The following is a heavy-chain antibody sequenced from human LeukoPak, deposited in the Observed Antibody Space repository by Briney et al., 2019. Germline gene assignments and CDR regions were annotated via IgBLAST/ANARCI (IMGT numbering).Heavy chain of an antibody. V-gene: IGHV3-48*04. CDR2: ISSSSSTI. CDR1: GFTFSSYS. CDR3: AEDRDCSSATCYVFWFDP. D-gene: IGHD2-2*01. J-gene: IGHJ5*02. Sequence: PGGSLRLSCAASGFTFSSYSMNWVRQAPGKGLEWVSFISSSSSTIYYADSVKGRFTISRDNAKNSLYLQMNSLRAEDTAVYYCAEDRDCSSATCYVFWFDPWGQGTLVTVSS.